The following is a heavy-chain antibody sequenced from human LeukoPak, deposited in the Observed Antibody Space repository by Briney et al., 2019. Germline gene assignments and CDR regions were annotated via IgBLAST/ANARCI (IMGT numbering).Heavy chain of an antibody. CDR2: IASSGTTI. V-gene: IGHV3-48*03. CDR3: ALLAVASDFDY. Sequence: GGSLRLSCAVSGFPFSIYEMNWVRQAPGKGLEWVLNIASSGTTIYYADSVKGRFSISRDNAKSSLYLQMNSLRVEDTAVYYCALLAVASDFDYWGQGALVTVSS. CDR1: GFPFSIYE. J-gene: IGHJ4*02. D-gene: IGHD6-19*01.